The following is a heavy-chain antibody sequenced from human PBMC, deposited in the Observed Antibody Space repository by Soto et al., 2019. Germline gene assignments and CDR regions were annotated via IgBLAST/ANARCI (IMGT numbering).Heavy chain of an antibody. D-gene: IGHD4-17*01. V-gene: IGHV4-4*08. CDR3: ARGNVDYDLPLCYFDF. J-gene: IGHJ4*02. CDR2: IYFTGSA. CDR1: GGSISNYY. Sequence: QVQLQESGPGLVKPSETLSLTCSLSGGSISNYYWTWIRQSPEKGLEFIGYIYFTGSANYNPSLKSRVPISVDTSKNQFSLKMTSVTAADTAVYFCARGNVDYDLPLCYFDFWGQGALVTVSS.